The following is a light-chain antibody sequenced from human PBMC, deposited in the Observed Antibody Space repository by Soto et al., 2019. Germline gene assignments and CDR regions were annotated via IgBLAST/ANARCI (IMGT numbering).Light chain of an antibody. V-gene: IGLV3-21*02. J-gene: IGLJ1*01. CDR3: QVWDSSSDHTYV. Sequence: SYELTQPPSVSVAPGQTARITCGGNNIGSKSVQWYQQKPGQAPVLVVYDDSDRPSGIPERFSGSNSGNTATLTISRVEGGDEADYYCQVWDSSSDHTYVFGTGTKLTVL. CDR1: NIGSKS. CDR2: DDS.